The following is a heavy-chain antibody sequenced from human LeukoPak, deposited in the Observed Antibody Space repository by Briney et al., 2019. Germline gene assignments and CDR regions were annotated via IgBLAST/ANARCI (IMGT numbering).Heavy chain of an antibody. D-gene: IGHD5-18*01. Sequence: GGSLRLSCAASGFTFSDYYMSWIRQAPGKGLEWVSYISSSGSTIYYADSVKGRFTISRDNAKNSLYLQMNSLRAEDTAVYYCASSTQLWPPFYYGMDVWGQGTTVTVSS. CDR1: GFTFSDYY. CDR3: ASSTQLWPPFYYGMDV. J-gene: IGHJ6*02. CDR2: ISSSGSTI. V-gene: IGHV3-11*01.